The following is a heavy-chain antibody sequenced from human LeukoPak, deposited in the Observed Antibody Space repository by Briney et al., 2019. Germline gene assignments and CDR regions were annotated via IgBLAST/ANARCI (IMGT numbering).Heavy chain of an antibody. Sequence: SETLSLTCTVSGGSISSSYSYWGWIRQPPGKGLEWIGNIYYSGSTYYNPSLKSRVTISVDTSKNQFSLNLFSVTAADTAMYYCTRANGYGLIDYWGQGTLVTVSS. V-gene: IGHV4-39*07. CDR3: TRANGYGLIDY. CDR2: IYYSGST. D-gene: IGHD3-10*01. J-gene: IGHJ4*02. CDR1: GGSISSSYSY.